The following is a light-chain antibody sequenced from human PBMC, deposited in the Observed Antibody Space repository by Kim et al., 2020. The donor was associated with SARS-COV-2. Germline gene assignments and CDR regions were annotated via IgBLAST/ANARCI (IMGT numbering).Light chain of an antibody. CDR3: ETWDSNTQV. V-gene: IGLV4-60*03. CDR2: LEGSGSY. Sequence: QPVLTQSSSASASLGASVKLTCTLSSGHSSYIIAWHQQQPGKDPRYLMKLEGSGSYNKGSGVPDRFSGSSSGADRYLTISNLQSEDETEYYCETWDSNTQVFGGGTQLTVL. J-gene: IGLJ2*01. CDR1: SGHSSYI.